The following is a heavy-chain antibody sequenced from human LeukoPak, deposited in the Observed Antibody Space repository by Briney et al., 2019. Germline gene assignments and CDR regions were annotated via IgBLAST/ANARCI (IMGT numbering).Heavy chain of an antibody. Sequence: GGSLRLSCAASGFTFSSYSMNWVRQAPGKGLEWVSYISSSSSTMYYADSVKGRFTISRDNAKNSLYLQMNSLRAEDTAVYYCATDSGSYYDAGRGFVFDYWGQGTLVTVSS. D-gene: IGHD1-26*01. J-gene: IGHJ4*02. CDR2: ISSSSSTM. CDR3: ATDSGSYYDAGRGFVFDY. CDR1: GFTFSSYS. V-gene: IGHV3-48*04.